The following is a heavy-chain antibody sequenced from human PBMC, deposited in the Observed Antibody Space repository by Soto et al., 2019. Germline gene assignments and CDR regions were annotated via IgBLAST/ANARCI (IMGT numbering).Heavy chain of an antibody. CDR2: ISGGGGTT. Sequence: EVQLLESGGGLIQPGGSLRLSCAASGFTFSSYGMSWVRQAPGKGLEWVSVISGGGGTTYYADSVKGRFTISRDNSKNTLYLQMSALRAEDSAIYFCVRGSKDSYPGSRIFDFWGRGTLVTVSS. CDR1: GFTFSSYG. J-gene: IGHJ4*02. CDR3: VRGSKDSYPGSRIFDF. V-gene: IGHV3-23*01. D-gene: IGHD3-10*01.